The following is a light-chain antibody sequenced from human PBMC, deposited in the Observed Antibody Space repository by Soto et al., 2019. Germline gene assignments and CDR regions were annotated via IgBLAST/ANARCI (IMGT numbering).Light chain of an antibody. V-gene: IGLV2-8*01. CDR3: SSYAGSNNYV. Sequence: QSVLTQTPSASGSRGQSVTISCTGTSSDTGAYDSVSWYQHHPGKAPRALIYEVSKRPSGVPDRFSGSKSGNTASLTVSGLQTEDEADYYCSSYAGSNNYVFGTGTKVTVL. J-gene: IGLJ1*01. CDR2: EVS. CDR1: SSDTGAYDS.